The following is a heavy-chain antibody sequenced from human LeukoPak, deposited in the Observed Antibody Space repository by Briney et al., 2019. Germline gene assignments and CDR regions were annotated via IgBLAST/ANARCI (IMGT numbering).Heavy chain of an antibody. Sequence: GGSLRLSCAASGFTFRNYSMNWVRQAPGKGLEWVSSIGSNSGFIYHTDSIKGRFSISRDNSKNTLYLQMNSLRAEDSAVYYCARDLGIASAVTLDYWGQGTLVTVSS. D-gene: IGHD6-13*01. CDR2: IGSNSGFI. CDR3: ARDLGIASAVTLDY. V-gene: IGHV3-21*01. CDR1: GFTFRNYS. J-gene: IGHJ4*02.